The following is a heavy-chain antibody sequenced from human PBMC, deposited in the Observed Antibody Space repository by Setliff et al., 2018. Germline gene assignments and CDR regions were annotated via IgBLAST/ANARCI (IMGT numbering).Heavy chain of an antibody. Sequence: GGSLRLSCAASGFTFNTYAMSWVRQPPGKGLEWVSSISDTALGIYYADSVKGRFTISRDNAKKSLFLQMDSLRAEDTAVYFCARDPGTTSSLFGGLDVWGQGTTVTVSS. J-gene: IGHJ6*02. CDR1: GFTFNTYA. D-gene: IGHD1-7*01. CDR2: ISDTALGI. V-gene: IGHV3-23*01. CDR3: ARDPGTTSSLFGGLDV.